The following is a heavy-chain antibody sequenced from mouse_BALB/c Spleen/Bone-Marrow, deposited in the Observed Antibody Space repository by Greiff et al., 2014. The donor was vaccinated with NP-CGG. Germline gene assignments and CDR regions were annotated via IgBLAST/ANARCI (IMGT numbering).Heavy chain of an antibody. Sequence: VQLQQSGAELARLGTSVKLSCKASGYTFTDYYINWVKQRTGQGPEWIGEIYPGSGNTYYNEKFKGKATLTADKSSSTVNIHLSSLTSEDSAVYFCARDHYGNYEGFDYWGQGTLVTVSA. J-gene: IGHJ3*01. CDR1: GYTFTDYY. V-gene: IGHV1-77*01. CDR2: IYPGSGNT. CDR3: ARDHYGNYEGFDY. D-gene: IGHD2-1*01.